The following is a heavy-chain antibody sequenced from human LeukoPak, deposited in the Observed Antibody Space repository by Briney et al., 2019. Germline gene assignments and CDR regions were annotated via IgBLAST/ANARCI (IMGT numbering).Heavy chain of an antibody. V-gene: IGHV3-23*01. Sequence: GXTFXXYAMGWVRQAPGKXPEWVSSLTDSGGTTYYVDSVKGRFTISRDNSKNTLYLHMNSLRAEDTAMYYRAKKRDAFDIWGQGTVVAVSS. J-gene: IGHJ3*02. CDR1: GXTFXXYA. D-gene: IGHD5-24*01. CDR2: LTDSGGTT. CDR3: AKKRDAFDI.